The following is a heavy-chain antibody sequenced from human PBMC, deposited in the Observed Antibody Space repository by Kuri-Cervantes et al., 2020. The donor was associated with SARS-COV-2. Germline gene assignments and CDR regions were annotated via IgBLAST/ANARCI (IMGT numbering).Heavy chain of an antibody. CDR2: ISWNGGTV. V-gene: IGHV3-9*01. CDR3: ARDPF. J-gene: IGHJ4*02. Sequence: SLKISCAASGFTFDDYAMHWVRQVPGRGLEWVSGISWNGGTVGYAGSVKGRFIMSRDNAKNTLYLQMNSLRAEDTAVYYCARDPFWGQGTLVTVSS. CDR1: GFTFDDYA.